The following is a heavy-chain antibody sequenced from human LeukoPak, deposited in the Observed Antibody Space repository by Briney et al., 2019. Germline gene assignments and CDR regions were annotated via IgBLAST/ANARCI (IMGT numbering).Heavy chain of an antibody. V-gene: IGHV1-3*03. Sequence: ASVKVSCKASGYTFDNHAIHWVRQAPGQGLEWMGWINTNTAYTEYSQVFQGRVTITRDTSASTAYMELSSLRSEDMAIYYCARDSGGGWYSYNWGQGTLVTVSS. D-gene: IGHD2-15*01. J-gene: IGHJ4*02. CDR3: ARDSGGGWYSYN. CDR1: GYTFDNHA. CDR2: INTNTAYT.